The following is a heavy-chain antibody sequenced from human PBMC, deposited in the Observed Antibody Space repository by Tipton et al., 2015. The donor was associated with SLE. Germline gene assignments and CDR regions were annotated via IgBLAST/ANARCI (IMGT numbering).Heavy chain of an antibody. CDR2: ISTYNGKT. V-gene: IGHV1-18*01. J-gene: IGHJ4*02. CDR1: GYTFTSYG. D-gene: IGHD6-6*01. CDR3: ARGSGLSSSSPLDY. Sequence: QVQLVQSGPEVKKPGASVKVSCKASGYTFTSYGFSWVRQAPGQGLEWMGWISTYNGKTYYTQKLQGRVTMTTDTSTSTAFMELRSLRSDDTAIYYCARGSGLSSSSPLDYCGQRTLVTVPS.